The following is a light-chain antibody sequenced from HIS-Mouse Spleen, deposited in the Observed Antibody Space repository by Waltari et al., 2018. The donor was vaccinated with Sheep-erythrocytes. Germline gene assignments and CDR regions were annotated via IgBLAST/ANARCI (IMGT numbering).Light chain of an antibody. CDR1: NIGSKS. Sequence: SYVLTQPPSVSVAPGQTARITCGGNNIGSKSVHWYQQKPGQAPVLVVYDDSDRPSGFPERFSGSNSGTTATLTISRVEAGDEADYYCQVWDSSSDHPVFGGGTKLTVL. V-gene: IGLV3-21*02. J-gene: IGLJ2*01. CDR2: DDS. CDR3: QVWDSSSDHPV.